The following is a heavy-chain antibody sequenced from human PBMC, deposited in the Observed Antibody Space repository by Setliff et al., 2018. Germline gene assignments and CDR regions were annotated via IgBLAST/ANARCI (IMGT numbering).Heavy chain of an antibody. CDR1: GFTFSSSS. D-gene: IGHD2-2*01. CDR3: AKFSSVPGSRFFDY. CDR2: INSGGSST. J-gene: IGHJ4*02. V-gene: IGHV3-23*01. Sequence: GGSLRLSCAASGFTFSSSSMTWVHQAPGKGLEWVSAINSGGSSTCYADSVKGRFTISRDNSKNTLYLQMNSLRAEDTAIYSCAKFSSVPGSRFFDYWGQGALVTVSS.